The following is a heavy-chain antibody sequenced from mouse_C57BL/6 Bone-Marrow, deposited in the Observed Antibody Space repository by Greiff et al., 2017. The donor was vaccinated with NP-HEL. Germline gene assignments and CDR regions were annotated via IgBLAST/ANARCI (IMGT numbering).Heavy chain of an antibody. V-gene: IGHV5-6*01. Sequence: EVQVVESGGDLVKPGGSLKLSCAASGFTFSSYGMSWVRQTPDKRLEWVATISSGGSYTYYLDSVKGRFTISRDNAKNTLYLQMSSLKSEDTAMYYCARRFLYYFDYWGQGTTLTVSS. CDR2: ISSGGSYT. CDR1: GFTFSSYG. CDR3: ARRFLYYFDY. J-gene: IGHJ2*01.